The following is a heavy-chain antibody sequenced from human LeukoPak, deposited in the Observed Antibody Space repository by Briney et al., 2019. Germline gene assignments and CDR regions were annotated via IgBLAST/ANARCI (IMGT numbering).Heavy chain of an antibody. J-gene: IGHJ4*02. Sequence: SETLSLTCAVSGGSFSGYCWTWIRQAPGKGLEWIGEITFGGNTNFNPSLQSRVTISIDPSKTQFSLELRSVTAADSAVYYCARGRGLRLLGYYYDYWGQGILVTASS. CDR1: GGSFSGYC. CDR2: ITFGGNT. V-gene: IGHV4-34*01. D-gene: IGHD2-8*02. CDR3: ARGRGLRLLGYYYDY.